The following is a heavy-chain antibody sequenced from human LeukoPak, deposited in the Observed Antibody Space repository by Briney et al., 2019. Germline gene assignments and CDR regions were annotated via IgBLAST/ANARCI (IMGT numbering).Heavy chain of an antibody. Sequence: SVKVSCKASGGTFSSYAISWVRQAPGQGLEWMGRIIPILGIANYAQKFQGGVTITADKSTSTAYMELSSLRSEDTAVYYCARGDYYDSSGYYTPSYYFDYWGQGTLVTVSS. CDR3: ARGDYYDSSGYYTPSYYFDY. J-gene: IGHJ4*02. CDR2: IIPILGIA. CDR1: GGTFSSYA. D-gene: IGHD3-22*01. V-gene: IGHV1-69*04.